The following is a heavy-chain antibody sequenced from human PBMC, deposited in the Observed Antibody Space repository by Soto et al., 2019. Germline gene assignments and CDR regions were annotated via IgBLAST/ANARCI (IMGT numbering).Heavy chain of an antibody. CDR3: ARYIPGVRYYGMDV. J-gene: IGHJ6*02. D-gene: IGHD2-2*01. CDR1: GFTFSSYA. V-gene: IGHV3-23*01. Sequence: EVQLLESGGGLVQPGGSLRLSCAASGFTFSSYAMKWVRQAPGKGLEWVSLIGESGTPTYYADSVKGRFTISRDNSVNTLFLEMYSLRAENTAVYYCARYIPGVRYYGMDVWGQGTTVTVS. CDR2: IGESGTPT.